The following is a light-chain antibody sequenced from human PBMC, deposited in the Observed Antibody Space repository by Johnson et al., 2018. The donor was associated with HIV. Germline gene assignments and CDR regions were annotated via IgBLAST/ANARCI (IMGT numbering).Light chain of an antibody. Sequence: QSVLTQPPSVSAAPGQKVTISCSGSSSNIGDNHVSWYQQLPGTAPKLLIYDNNKRPSGIPDPFFGPKSVTSATLGLNGILTGDEADYYCGTWDSCLSAPYVFGTGTKVSVL. J-gene: IGLJ1*01. CDR1: SSNIGDNH. CDR2: DNN. V-gene: IGLV1-51*01. CDR3: GTWDSCLSAPYV.